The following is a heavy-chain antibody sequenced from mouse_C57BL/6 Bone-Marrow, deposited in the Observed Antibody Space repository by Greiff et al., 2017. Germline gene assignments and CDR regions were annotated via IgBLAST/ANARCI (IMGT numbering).Heavy chain of an antibody. Sequence: QVQLQQPGAELVKPGASVKLSCKASGYTFTSYWMPWVKQRPGRGLECIGRIDPNSGGTKYNEKFKSKATLTVDKPTITAYMQHSSLTSEDSAVYYCADYYGWGTGTTVTVSS. D-gene: IGHD1-1*01. CDR2: IDPNSGGT. J-gene: IGHJ1*03. CDR3: ADYYG. CDR1: GYTFTSYW. V-gene: IGHV1-72*01.